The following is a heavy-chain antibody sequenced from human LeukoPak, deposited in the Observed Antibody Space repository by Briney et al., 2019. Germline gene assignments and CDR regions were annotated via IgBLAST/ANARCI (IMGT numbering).Heavy chain of an antibody. Sequence: SVKVSCKASGGTFSSYTISWVRQAPGQGLEWMGRIIPILGVANYAQKFQGRVTITADKTTSTAYMELSSLRSEDTAVYYCARFTCSNYGDWFDPWGQGTLVTVSS. V-gene: IGHV1-69*02. J-gene: IGHJ5*02. D-gene: IGHD4-11*01. CDR2: IIPILGVA. CDR3: ARFTCSNYGDWFDP. CDR1: GGTFSSYT.